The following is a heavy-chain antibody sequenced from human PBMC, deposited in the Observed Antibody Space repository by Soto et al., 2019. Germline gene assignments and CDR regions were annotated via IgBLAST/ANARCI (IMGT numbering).Heavy chain of an antibody. D-gene: IGHD4-17*01. CDR1: GGSISSSSYY. Sequence: QLQLQESGPGLVKPSETLSLTCTVSGGSISSSSYYWGWIRQPPGKGLEWIGSIYYSGSTYYNPSLKSRVTISVDTSKNQFSLKLSSVTAADTAVYYCPLTVTTHGRRLGGDYWGQGTLVTVSS. CDR2: IYYSGST. V-gene: IGHV4-39*01. J-gene: IGHJ4*02. CDR3: PLTVTTHGRRLGGDY.